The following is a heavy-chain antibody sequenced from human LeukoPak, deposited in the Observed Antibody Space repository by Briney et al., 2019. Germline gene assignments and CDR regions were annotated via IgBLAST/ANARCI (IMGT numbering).Heavy chain of an antibody. J-gene: IGHJ4*02. CDR2: INTNTGNP. Sequence: ASVKVSCKTSGYTFTSYYMHWVRQAPGQGLEWMGWINTNTGNPTYAQGFTGRFVFSLDTSVSTAYYCARESGYYYDNSGPDPGGYWGQGTLVTVSS. D-gene: IGHD3-22*01. CDR3: PGGY. CDR1: GYTFTSYY. V-gene: IGHV7-4-1*01.